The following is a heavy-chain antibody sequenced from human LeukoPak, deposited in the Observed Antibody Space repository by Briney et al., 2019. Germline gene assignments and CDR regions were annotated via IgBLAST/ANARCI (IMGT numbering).Heavy chain of an antibody. CDR2: IHYNGDT. V-gene: IGHV4-59*13. J-gene: IGHJ4*02. CDR3: AGYDHSNYLAY. D-gene: IGHD4-11*01. CDR1: GVSTSSNY. Sequence: SETLSLTCTVSGVSTSSNYWSWIRQPPGKGLEWKGLEWIGYIHYNGDTNYNPSLESRVTISLDTSNSQLSLTLSSLTAADTAVYFCAGYDHSNYLAYWGQGILVTVSS.